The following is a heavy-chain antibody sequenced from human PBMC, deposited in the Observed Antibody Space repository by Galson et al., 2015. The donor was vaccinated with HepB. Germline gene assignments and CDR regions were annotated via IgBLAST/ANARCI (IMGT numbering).Heavy chain of an antibody. D-gene: IGHD5-18*01. Sequence: QSGAEVKKPGESLRISCKGSGYSFTSYWISWVRQMPGKGLEWMGRIDPSDSYTNYSPSFQGHVTISADKSISTAYLQLNSVTPEDTAVYYCARGLTWIHDLWGRGTLVTVSS. CDR3: ARGLTWIHDL. J-gene: IGHJ2*01. CDR2: IDPSDSYT. CDR1: GYSFTSYW. V-gene: IGHV5-10-1*01.